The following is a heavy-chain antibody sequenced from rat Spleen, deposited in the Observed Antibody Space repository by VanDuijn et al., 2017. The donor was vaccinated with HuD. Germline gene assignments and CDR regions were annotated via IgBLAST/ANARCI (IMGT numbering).Heavy chain of an antibody. J-gene: IGHJ3*01. Sequence: EVQLVESGGGLVQPGRSMKLSCVASGFTFSNYGMHWVRQAPTKGLEWVAFISIGGGNTYYRDSVKGRFVISKDNAKNTGYLQMTNLKSEDTAMYYCTGSNPNWFAYWGQGTLVTVSS. V-gene: IGHV5S13*01. CDR3: TGSNPNWFAY. CDR1: GFTFSNYG. CDR2: ISIGGGNT. D-gene: IGHD3-4*01.